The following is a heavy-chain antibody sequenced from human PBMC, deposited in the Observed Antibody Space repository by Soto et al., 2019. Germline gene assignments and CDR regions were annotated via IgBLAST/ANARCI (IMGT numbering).Heavy chain of an antibody. V-gene: IGHV3-30*03. J-gene: IGHJ5*02. D-gene: IGHD1-1*01. CDR1: GFTFNRYG. CDR3: ATGRSTRFDP. CDR2: ISFDGTEK. Sequence: QGLLVEYGGRVVQPGRSLRLSCVASGFTFNRYGMHWVRQAPGKGLEWVAEISFDGTEKYYAESVKGRFTVSRDNGNNTLHLEMNSLGAKDTAVYFCATGRSTRFDPWGQGTLVTVSS.